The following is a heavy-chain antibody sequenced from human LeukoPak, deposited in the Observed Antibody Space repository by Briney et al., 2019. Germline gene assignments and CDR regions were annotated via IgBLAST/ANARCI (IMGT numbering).Heavy chain of an antibody. CDR3: ARLLEFSWARSSTGY. Sequence: GSLRLSCAASGFTFSSYSMTWVRQPPGKGLEWIGEINHSGSTNYNPSLKSRVTISVDTSKNQFSLKLSSVTAADTAVYYCARLLEFSWARSSTGYWGQGTLVTVSS. CDR1: GFTFSSYS. V-gene: IGHV4-34*01. J-gene: IGHJ4*02. D-gene: IGHD2-2*01. CDR2: INHSGST.